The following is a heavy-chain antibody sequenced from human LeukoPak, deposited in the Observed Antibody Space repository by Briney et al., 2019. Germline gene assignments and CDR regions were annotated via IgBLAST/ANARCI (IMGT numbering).Heavy chain of an antibody. D-gene: IGHD4-23*01. CDR1: GGSVSSYY. CDR3: AREANSPTARYWYFDR. J-gene: IGHJ2*01. CDR2: VYHSGST. V-gene: IGHV4-59*02. Sequence: PSETLSLTCTVSGGSVSSYYWSWIRQPPGKGLEWIGYVYHSGSTNFNPALKSRVTISLDTSENQFSLKLSSVTAADTAVYYCAREANSPTARYWYFDRWGRGTLVTVSS.